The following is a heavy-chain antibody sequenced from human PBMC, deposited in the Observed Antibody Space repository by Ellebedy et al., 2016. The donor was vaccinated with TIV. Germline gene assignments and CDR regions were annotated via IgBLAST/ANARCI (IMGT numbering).Heavy chain of an antibody. D-gene: IGHD2-21*02. Sequence: MPSETLSLTCTVSGGSISSSSYYWGWIRRPPGKGLEWIGSAYFSGRTNYNASLKSRVTLAVDTAKNQFSLKLPSVTAADTAVYYCARRVGGGDYSWFDPWGQGILATVSS. V-gene: IGHV4-39*01. J-gene: IGHJ5*02. CDR2: AYFSGRT. CDR3: ARRVGGGDYSWFDP. CDR1: GGSISSSSYY.